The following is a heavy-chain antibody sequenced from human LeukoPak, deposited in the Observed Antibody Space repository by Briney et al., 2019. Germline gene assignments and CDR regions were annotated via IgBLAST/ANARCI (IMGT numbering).Heavy chain of an antibody. J-gene: IGHJ5*02. V-gene: IGHV4-4*07. CDR2: IYTSGST. D-gene: IGHD3-3*01. CDR3: ARQGYDFWSGTSGWWFDP. Sequence: SETLSLTCTVSGGSISSYCWSWIRQPAGKGLEWIGRIYTSGSTNYNPSLKSRVTMSVDTSKNQFSLKLSSVTAADTAVYYCARQGYDFWSGTSGWWFDPWGQGTLVTVSS. CDR1: GGSISSYC.